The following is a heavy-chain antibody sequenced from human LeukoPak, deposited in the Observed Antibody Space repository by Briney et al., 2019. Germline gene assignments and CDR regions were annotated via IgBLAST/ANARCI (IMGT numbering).Heavy chain of an antibody. V-gene: IGHV3-74*01. CDR2: INSDGSST. J-gene: IGHJ4*02. D-gene: IGHD6-19*01. Sequence: PGGSLRLSCAASGFTFSSYWMHWVRQASGKGLVWVSRINSDGSSTSYADSVKGRFTISRDNAKNTLYLQMNSLRAEDTAVYYCARPAVAGTRVYYFDYWGQGTLVTVSS. CDR1: GFTFSSYW. CDR3: ARPAVAGTRVYYFDY.